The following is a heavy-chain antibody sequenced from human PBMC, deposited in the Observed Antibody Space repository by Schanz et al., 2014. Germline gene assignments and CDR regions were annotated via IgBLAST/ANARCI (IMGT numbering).Heavy chain of an antibody. V-gene: IGHV3-11*01. D-gene: IGHD2-2*01. Sequence: QVELVESGGGLVKPGGSLRLSCAPSGFTFRDYYMAWVRQAPGKGLEWLSSISHTGETQHSADSVQGRFTISRDNAKSSLYLQLSSLQGEDTAVYYCAKVAPAATYLDSWGLGTLVAVSS. CDR3: AKVAPAATYLDS. CDR2: ISHTGETQ. J-gene: IGHJ4*02. CDR1: GFTFRDYY.